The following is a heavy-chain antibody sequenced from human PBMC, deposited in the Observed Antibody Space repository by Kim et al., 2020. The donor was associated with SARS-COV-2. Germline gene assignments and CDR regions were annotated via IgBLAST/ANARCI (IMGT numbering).Heavy chain of an antibody. V-gene: IGHV1-69*04. CDR3: ARERLVATILRYYYYGMDV. CDR1: GGTFSSYA. CDR2: IIPILGIA. D-gene: IGHD5-12*01. J-gene: IGHJ6*02. Sequence: SVKVSCKASGGTFSSYAISWVRQAPGQGLEWMGRIIPILGIANYAQKFQGRVTITADKSTSTAYMELSSLRSEDTAVYYCARERLVATILRYYYYGMDVWGQGTTVTVSS.